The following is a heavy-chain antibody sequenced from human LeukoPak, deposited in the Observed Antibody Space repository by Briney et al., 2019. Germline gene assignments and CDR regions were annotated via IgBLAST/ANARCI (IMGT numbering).Heavy chain of an antibody. D-gene: IGHD1-26*01. Sequence: GRSLRLSCAASGFTFSSYAVHWVRQAPGKGLEWVAVISYDGSNKYYADSVKGRFTISRDNSKNTLYLQMNSLRAEDTAVYYCARDRGSYYYYYGMDVWGQGTTVTVSS. V-gene: IGHV3-30-3*01. J-gene: IGHJ6*02. CDR2: ISYDGSNK. CDR1: GFTFSSYA. CDR3: ARDRGSYYYYYGMDV.